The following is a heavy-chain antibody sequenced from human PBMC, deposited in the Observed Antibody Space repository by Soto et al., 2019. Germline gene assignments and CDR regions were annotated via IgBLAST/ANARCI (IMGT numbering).Heavy chain of an antibody. CDR1: GFTFNRHA. V-gene: IGHV3-23*01. J-gene: IGHJ4*02. Sequence: EVQLLESGGGLVQPGGSLRLSCTASGFTFNRHAMTWVRQAPGKGLEWVSGLSDSGGSIYYADSVKGRFTISRDNSMNTLYLQMNTRSAEDTAVYYCAKVSSAWYAGFFDLWGQGTLVTVSS. D-gene: IGHD2-8*01. CDR2: LSDSGGSI. CDR3: AKVSSAWYAGFFDL.